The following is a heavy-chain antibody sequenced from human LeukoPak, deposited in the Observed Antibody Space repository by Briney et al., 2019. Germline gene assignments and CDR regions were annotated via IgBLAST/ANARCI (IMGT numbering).Heavy chain of an antibody. CDR3: ALGSGWYSGAGNWFDP. CDR1: GGSFSGYY. V-gene: IGHV4-34*01. CDR2: INHSGST. J-gene: IGHJ5*02. Sequence: TSETLSLTCAVYGGSFSGYYWSWIRQPPGKGLEWIGGINHSGSTNYNPSLKSRVTISVDTSKNQFSLKLSSVTAADTAVYYCALGSGWYSGAGNWFDPCGQGTLVTVSS. D-gene: IGHD6-19*01.